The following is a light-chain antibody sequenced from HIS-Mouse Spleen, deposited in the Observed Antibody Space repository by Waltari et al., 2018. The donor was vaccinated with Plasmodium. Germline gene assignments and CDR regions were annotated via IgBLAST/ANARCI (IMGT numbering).Light chain of an antibody. CDR3: SSYAGSNNLV. Sequence: QSALTQPPSASGSPGQSVPISCPGTSSDVAVYNYFSCYQQHPGKAPTLMIYEVSKRPSGVPDRFSGSKSGNTASLTVSGLQAEDEADYYCSSYAGSNNLVFGGGTKLTVL. CDR1: SSDVAVYNY. J-gene: IGLJ2*01. V-gene: IGLV2-8*01. CDR2: EVS.